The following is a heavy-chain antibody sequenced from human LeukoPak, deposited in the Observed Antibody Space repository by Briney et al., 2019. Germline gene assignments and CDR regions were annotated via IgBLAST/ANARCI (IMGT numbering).Heavy chain of an antibody. J-gene: IGHJ6*03. Sequence: ASVKVSCKASGYTLTTYAMNWVRQAPGQGLEWLGWINTNTEKATYGQGLTGRFVFSLDTSVSTAYLQISSLEAEDTAIYYCARAKYYDSWSGHRYYYMDVWGKGTTVTVSS. CDR3: ARAKYYDSWSGHRYYYMDV. D-gene: IGHD3-3*01. CDR1: GYTLTTYA. V-gene: IGHV7-4-1*01. CDR2: INTNTEKA.